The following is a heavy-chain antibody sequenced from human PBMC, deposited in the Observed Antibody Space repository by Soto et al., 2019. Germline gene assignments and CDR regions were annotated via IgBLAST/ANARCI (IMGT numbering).Heavy chain of an antibody. J-gene: IGHJ4*02. CDR3: ARIVSVVVPAATYYFDY. CDR2: IYYSGST. CDR1: GGSISSGDYY. V-gene: IGHV4-30-4*01. Sequence: QVQLQESGPGLVKPSQTLSLTCTVSGGSISSGDYYWSWIRQPPGKGLAWIGYIYYSGSTYYNPSLKSRVTISVDTSKNQFSLKLSSVTAADTAVYYCARIVSVVVPAATYYFDYWGQGTLVTVSS. D-gene: IGHD2-2*01.